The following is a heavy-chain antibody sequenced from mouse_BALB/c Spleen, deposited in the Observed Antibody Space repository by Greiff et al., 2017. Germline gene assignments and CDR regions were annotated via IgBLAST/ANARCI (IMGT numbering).Heavy chain of an antibody. V-gene: IGHV10-1*02. CDR1: GFTFNTYA. Sequence: EVKLQESGGGLVQPKGSLKLSCAASGFTFNTYAMNWVRQAPGKGLEWVARIRSKSNNYATYYADSVKDRFTISRDDSQSMLYLQMNNLKTEDTAMYYCVRRGSSYYAMDYWGQGTSVTVSS. CDR2: IRSKSNNYAT. CDR3: VRRGSSYYAMDY. D-gene: IGHD1-3*01. J-gene: IGHJ4*01.